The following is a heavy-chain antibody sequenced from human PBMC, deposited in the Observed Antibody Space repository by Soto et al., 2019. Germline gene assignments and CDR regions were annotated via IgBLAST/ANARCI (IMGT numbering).Heavy chain of an antibody. CDR3: ARDHSPGQYNWNAQDAFDI. D-gene: IGHD1-20*01. J-gene: IGHJ3*02. CDR1: GYTFTSYG. Sequence: ASVKVSCKASGYTFTSYGISWVRQAPGQGLEWMGWISAYNGNTNYAQKLQGRVTMTTDTSTSTAYMELRSLRSDDTAVYYCARDHSPGQYNWNAQDAFDIWGQGTMVTVSS. CDR2: ISAYNGNT. V-gene: IGHV1-18*04.